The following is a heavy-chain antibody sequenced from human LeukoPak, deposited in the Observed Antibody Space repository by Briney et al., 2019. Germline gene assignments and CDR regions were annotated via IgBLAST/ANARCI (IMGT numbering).Heavy chain of an antibody. Sequence: GGPLRLSCAASGFTFSSYGMHWVRQAPGKGLEWVALIWYDGSNKNYADSVKGRFTISRDNSKNTLDLQMNSLRAEDTAVYYCARMGGYSGYDFGYWGQGTLVTVSS. CDR2: IWYDGSNK. V-gene: IGHV3-33*01. CDR1: GFTFSSYG. J-gene: IGHJ4*02. D-gene: IGHD5-12*01. CDR3: ARMGGYSGYDFGY.